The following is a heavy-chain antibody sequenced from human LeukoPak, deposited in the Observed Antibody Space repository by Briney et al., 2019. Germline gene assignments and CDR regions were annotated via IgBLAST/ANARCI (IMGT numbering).Heavy chain of an antibody. CDR1: GYTFTNYG. V-gene: IGHV1-18*01. CDR3: ATLGDVLRLFPLISLDGMDV. Sequence: ASVKVSCKASGYTFTNYGINWVRQAPGQGLEWMGWISAYNGDTNYAQRFQGRITMTTDASTTTAYMELRSLRSDDTAVYYCATLGDVLRLFPLISLDGMDVWGQGTTVTVSS. CDR2: ISAYNGDT. D-gene: IGHD3-3*01. J-gene: IGHJ6*02.